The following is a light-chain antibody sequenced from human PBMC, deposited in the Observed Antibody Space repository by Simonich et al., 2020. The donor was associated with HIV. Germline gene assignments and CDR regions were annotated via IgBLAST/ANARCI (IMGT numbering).Light chain of an antibody. V-gene: IGLV2-18*02. J-gene: IGLJ2*01. Sequence: GQKVTLSCTGNSNNVGSYAVGWYQQISHGAPKTVMFGNSLPSGIPDRFSGSKSGNTASLTISGLQAEDEADYYCSSYTSSSTVVFGGGTKLTVL. CDR2: GN. CDR3: SSYTSSSTVV. CDR1: SNNVGSYA.